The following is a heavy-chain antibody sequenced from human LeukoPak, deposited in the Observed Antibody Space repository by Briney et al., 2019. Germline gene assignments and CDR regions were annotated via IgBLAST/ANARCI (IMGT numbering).Heavy chain of an antibody. CDR2: INPNSGGT. Sequence: ASVKVSCKASGYTFTGYYMHWVRQAPGQGLEWMGWINPNSGGTNYAQKFQGRVTMTRDMSTSTVYMELSSLRSEDTAVYYCARGMYSDDYYMDVWGKGTTVTVSS. J-gene: IGHJ6*03. V-gene: IGHV1-2*02. D-gene: IGHD6-13*01. CDR1: GYTFTGYY. CDR3: ARGMYSDDYYMDV.